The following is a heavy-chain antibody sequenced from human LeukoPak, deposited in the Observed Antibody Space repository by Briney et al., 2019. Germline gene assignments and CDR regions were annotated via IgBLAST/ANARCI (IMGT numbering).Heavy chain of an antibody. J-gene: IGHJ4*02. D-gene: IGHD6-6*01. CDR3: AGGLSGYASSLGY. CDR1: GFTFSSYE. V-gene: IGHV3-48*03. CDR2: ISSSGGTI. Sequence: PGGSLRLSCAASGFTFSSYEMTWVRQAPGKGLEWVSYISSSGGTIYYADSVRGRFSISRDNAKNTLYLQMNSLRAEDTAVYYCAGGLSGYASSLGYWGQGTLVTVSA.